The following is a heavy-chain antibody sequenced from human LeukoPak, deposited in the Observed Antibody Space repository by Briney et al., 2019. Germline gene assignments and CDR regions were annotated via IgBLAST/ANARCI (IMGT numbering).Heavy chain of an antibody. CDR3: ARDRRGITMVRGVITFYYYYMDV. D-gene: IGHD3-10*01. J-gene: IGHJ6*03. CDR2: IYSGGST. Sequence: GGSLRLSCAASGFTFSSYSMNWVRQAPGKGLEWVSVIYSGGSTYYADSVKGRFTISRDNSKNTLYLQMNSLRAEDTAVYYCARDRRGITMVRGVITFYYYYMDVWGKGTTVTISS. CDR1: GFTFSSYS. V-gene: IGHV3-53*01.